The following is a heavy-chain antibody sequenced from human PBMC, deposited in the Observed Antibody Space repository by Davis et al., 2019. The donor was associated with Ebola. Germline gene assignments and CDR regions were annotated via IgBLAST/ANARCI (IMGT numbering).Heavy chain of an antibody. V-gene: IGHV3-23*01. CDR1: GFTFSSYA. CDR2: ISGSGGST. Sequence: PGGSLRLSCAASGFTFSSYAMSWVRQAPGKVLEWVSAISGSGGSTYYADSVKGRFTISRDNSKNTLYLQMNSLRAEDTAVYYCAKGGNRYYYYMDVWGKGTAVTVSS. D-gene: IGHD4-23*01. J-gene: IGHJ6*03. CDR3: AKGGNRYYYYMDV.